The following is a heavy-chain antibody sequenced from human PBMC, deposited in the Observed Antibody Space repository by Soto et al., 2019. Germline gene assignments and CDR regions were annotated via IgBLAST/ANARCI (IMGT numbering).Heavy chain of an antibody. J-gene: IGHJ4*02. Sequence: SETLSLTCALSSGSISSSNWRSWVRQPPGKGLEWIGEIYHSGSTNYNPSLKSRVTISVDTSKNQFSLKLSSVTAADTALYYFASRRGYSGYGEDFDYWGQGTLVTVSS. CDR3: ASRRGYSGYGEDFDY. D-gene: IGHD5-12*01. CDR2: IYHSGST. V-gene: IGHV4-4*02. CDR1: SGSISSSNW.